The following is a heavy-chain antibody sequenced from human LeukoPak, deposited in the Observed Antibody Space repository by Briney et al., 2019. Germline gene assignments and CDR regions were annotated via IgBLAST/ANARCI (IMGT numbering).Heavy chain of an antibody. CDR2: ISAYNGNT. CDR3: ARDQIIVFSSSRSRGGAFDI. D-gene: IGHD6-13*01. V-gene: IGHV1-18*01. CDR1: GYTFTSYG. J-gene: IGHJ3*02. Sequence: ASVKVSCKASGYTFTSYGISWVRQAPGQGLEWMGWISAYNGNTNYAQKLQGRVTMTTDTSTSTAYMELRSLRSDDTAVYYCARDQIIVFSSSRSRGGAFDIWGQGTMVTVSS.